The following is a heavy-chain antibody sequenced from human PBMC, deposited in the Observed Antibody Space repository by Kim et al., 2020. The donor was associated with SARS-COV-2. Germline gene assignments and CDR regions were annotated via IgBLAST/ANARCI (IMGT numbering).Heavy chain of an antibody. CDR1: GFTFSSYS. CDR3: ARDLRYDILTGYHYGMDV. CDR2: ISSSSSYI. Sequence: GGSLRLSCAASGFTFSSYSMNWVRQAPGKGLEWVSSISSSSSYIYYADSVKGRFTISRDNAKNSLYLQMNSLRAEDTAVYYCARDLRYDILTGYHYGMDVWGQGTTVTVSS. J-gene: IGHJ6*02. D-gene: IGHD3-9*01. V-gene: IGHV3-21*01.